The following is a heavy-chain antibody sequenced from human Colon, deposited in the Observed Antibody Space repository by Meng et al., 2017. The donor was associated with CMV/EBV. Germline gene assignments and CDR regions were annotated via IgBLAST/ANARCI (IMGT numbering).Heavy chain of an antibody. Sequence: GESLRLSCAASGFTFASHTMTWVRQAPGKGLEWVSSISSRKSHIYYADSVKGRFTISRDGAQNSLSLQMNSLRVEDSAVYYCARVEGSVTSPLDYWGQGTLVTVSS. CDR3: ARVEGSVTSPLDY. D-gene: IGHD4-17*01. CDR1: GFTFASHT. J-gene: IGHJ4*02. CDR2: ISSRKSHI. V-gene: IGHV3-21*01.